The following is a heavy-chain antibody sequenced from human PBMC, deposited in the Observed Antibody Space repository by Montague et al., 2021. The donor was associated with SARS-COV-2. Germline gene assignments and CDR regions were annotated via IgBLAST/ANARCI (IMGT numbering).Heavy chain of an antibody. CDR2: VSYTGST. CDR3: ARDGLLAAAGILPNSNFDY. D-gene: IGHD6-13*01. CDR1: RGSVTDTDFY. Sequence: SETLSLTCTVSRGSVTDTDFYWGWIRQPPGKGLEWIGSVSYTGSTFYDPSLKSRVSISIDTSNSHFSLKLSSVTAADTAIYYCARDGLLAAAGILPNSNFDYWGQGILVTVSS. V-gene: IGHV4-39*07. J-gene: IGHJ4*02.